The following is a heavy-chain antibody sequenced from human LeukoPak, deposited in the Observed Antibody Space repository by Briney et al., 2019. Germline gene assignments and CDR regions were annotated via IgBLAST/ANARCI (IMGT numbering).Heavy chain of an antibody. CDR1: GYTFTSYY. CDR2: INPSGGRT. Sequence: ASVKVSCKASGYTFTSYYMHWVRQAPGQGLEWMGIINPSGGRTSYAQKFQGRVTMTRDMSTSTVYMELSSLRSEDTAVYYCASGPGLVGAKYYYMDVWGKGTTVTVSS. J-gene: IGHJ6*03. D-gene: IGHD1-26*01. CDR3: ASGPGLVGAKYYYMDV. V-gene: IGHV1-46*01.